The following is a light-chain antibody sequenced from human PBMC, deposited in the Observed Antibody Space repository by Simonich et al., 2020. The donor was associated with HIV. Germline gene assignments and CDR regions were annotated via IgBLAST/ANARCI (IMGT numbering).Light chain of an antibody. CDR1: QSVGSN. CDR2: GAS. Sequence: EIVMTQSPATLSVSPGERATLSCRASQSVGSNLAWYQHKPGQAPRLLLYGASSRATGIPDRFSGSGSGTDFTLTISRLEPEDFAVYYCQQYGSSLHTFGQGTKLEIK. J-gene: IGKJ2*01. CDR3: QQYGSSLHT. V-gene: IGKV3-20*01.